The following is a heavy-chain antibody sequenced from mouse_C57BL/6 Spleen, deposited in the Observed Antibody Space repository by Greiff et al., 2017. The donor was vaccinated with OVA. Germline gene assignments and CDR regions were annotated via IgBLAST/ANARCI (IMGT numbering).Heavy chain of an antibody. CDR2: IYPGSGST. J-gene: IGHJ3*01. Sequence: VQLQQSGAELVKPGASVKMSCKASGYTFTSYWITWVKQRPGQGLEWIGDIYPGSGSTNYNEKFKSKATLTVDTSSSTAYMQLCSLTSYDSAVYCCAAGGLRSFAYWGQVTLVTVSA. CDR3: AAGGLRSFAY. CDR1: GYTFTSYW. V-gene: IGHV1-55*01.